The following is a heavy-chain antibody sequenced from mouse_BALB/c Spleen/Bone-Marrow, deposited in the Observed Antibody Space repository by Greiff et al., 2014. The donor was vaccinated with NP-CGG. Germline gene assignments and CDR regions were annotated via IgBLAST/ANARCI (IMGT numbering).Heavy chain of an antibody. Sequence: VQVVESGAEVVKPGTSVKLSCKASGYNFTSYWINWVMLRPGQGLEWIGDIYPGSGSTNYNEKFESKATLTVDTSSTTANMQLRSLAYEDSALYYCAIWDYYGAGFVYWGQGTLVTVSA. J-gene: IGHJ3*01. CDR3: AIWDYYGAGFVY. CDR2: IYPGSGST. V-gene: IGHV1-55*01. CDR1: GYNFTSYW. D-gene: IGHD1-1*01.